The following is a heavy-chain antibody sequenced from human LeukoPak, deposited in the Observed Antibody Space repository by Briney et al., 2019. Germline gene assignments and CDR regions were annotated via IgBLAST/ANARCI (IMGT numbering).Heavy chain of an antibody. CDR3: ARVRWGGLYYFDY. Sequence: PGGSLRLSCAASGFTFSTYSMNWVRQAPGKGLEWVSYISSSSSTIYYADSVKGRFTISRDNAKNTLYLLINSLRAEDTAVYYCARVRWGGLYYFDYWGQGTLVTVSS. J-gene: IGHJ4*02. CDR1: GFTFSTYS. V-gene: IGHV3-48*04. CDR2: ISSSSSTI. D-gene: IGHD3-16*01.